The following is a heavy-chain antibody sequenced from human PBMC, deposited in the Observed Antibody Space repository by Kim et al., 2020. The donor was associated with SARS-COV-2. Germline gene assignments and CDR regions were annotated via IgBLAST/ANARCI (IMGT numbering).Heavy chain of an antibody. CDR3: ARDRSALYGDYPPAWYFDV. CDR1: GYTFTSYY. D-gene: IGHD4-17*01. J-gene: IGHJ2*01. Sequence: ASVKVSCKASGYTFTSYYMHWVRQAPGQGLEWMGIINPSGGSTSYAQKFQGRVTMTRDTSTSTVYMELSSLRSEDTAVYYCARDRSALYGDYPPAWYFDVWGRDSLVTAAS. CDR2: INPSGGST. V-gene: IGHV1-46*01.